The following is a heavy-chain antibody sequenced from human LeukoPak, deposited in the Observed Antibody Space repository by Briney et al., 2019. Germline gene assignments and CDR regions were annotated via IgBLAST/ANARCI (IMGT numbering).Heavy chain of an antibody. V-gene: IGHV1-69*13. Sequence: ASVKVSFKASGGTFSSYAISWVRQAPGQGLEWMGGIIPIFGTANYAQKFQGRVTITADESTSTAYMELSSLRSDDTAVYYCATIQVGATSSFDYWGQGTLVSVSS. CDR3: ATIQVGATSSFDY. J-gene: IGHJ4*02. D-gene: IGHD1-26*01. CDR2: IIPIFGTA. CDR1: GGTFSSYA.